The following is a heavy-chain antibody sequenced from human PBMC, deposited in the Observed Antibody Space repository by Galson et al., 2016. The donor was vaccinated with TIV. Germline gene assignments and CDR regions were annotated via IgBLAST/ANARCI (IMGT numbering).Heavy chain of an antibody. CDR3: ATVHSGGGFFYYYYMDV. CDR1: RNTFTSYD. D-gene: IGHD3-3*01. CDR2: MHPNSGNG. Sequence: SVKVSCKASRNTFTSYDINWVRQAPGQGLEWMGWMHPNSGNGGSAQKFRGRLTMTRNISISTVSMELSSLRSEDTAVYYCATVHSGGGFFYYYYMDVWGKGTTVIVSS. J-gene: IGHJ6*03. V-gene: IGHV1-8*01.